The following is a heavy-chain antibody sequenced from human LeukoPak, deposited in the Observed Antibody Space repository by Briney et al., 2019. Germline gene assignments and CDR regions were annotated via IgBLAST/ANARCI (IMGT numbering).Heavy chain of an antibody. CDR3: ARDRGYVETNWFDP. Sequence: ASVKVSCKASGYTFTSYAMHWVRQAPGQRLEWMGWINAGNGSTRYSQKFQGRVTITRDTSASTAYMELSSLRSEDTAVYYCARDRGYVETNWFDPWGQGTLVTVSS. CDR1: GYTFTSYA. V-gene: IGHV1-3*01. D-gene: IGHD5-12*01. CDR2: INAGNGST. J-gene: IGHJ5*02.